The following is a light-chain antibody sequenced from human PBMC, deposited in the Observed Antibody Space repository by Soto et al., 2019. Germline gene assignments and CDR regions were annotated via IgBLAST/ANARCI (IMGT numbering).Light chain of an antibody. Sequence: QAVVTQPPSASGTPGQRLTISCSGSSSNIGSNYVYWYQQLPGTAPKLLIYRNNQRPSGVPDRFSGSKSGTSASLAISGLRSEDEADYYCAAWDDSLSGYVFGTRTKVTVL. CDR3: AAWDDSLSGYV. J-gene: IGLJ1*01. CDR2: RNN. V-gene: IGLV1-47*01. CDR1: SSNIGSNY.